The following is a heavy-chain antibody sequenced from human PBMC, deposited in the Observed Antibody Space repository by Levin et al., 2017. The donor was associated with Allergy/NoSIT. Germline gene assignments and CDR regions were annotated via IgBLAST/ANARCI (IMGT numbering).Heavy chain of an antibody. CDR1: GFTFSSYW. CDR3: ARVWGVSDCSSTSCYNSYYYYGMDV. D-gene: IGHD2-2*02. J-gene: IGHJ6*02. V-gene: IGHV3-74*01. CDR2: INSDGSST. Sequence: GGSLRLSCAASGFTFSSYWMHWVRQAPGKGLVWVSRINSDGSSTSYADSVKGRFTISRDNAKNTLYLQMNSLRAEDTAVYYCARVWGVSDCSSTSCYNSYYYYGMDVWGQGTTVTVSS.